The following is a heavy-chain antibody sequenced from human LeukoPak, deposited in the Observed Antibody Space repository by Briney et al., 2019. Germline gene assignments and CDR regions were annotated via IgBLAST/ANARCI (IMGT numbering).Heavy chain of an antibody. V-gene: IGHV3-20*04. Sequence: GGSLRLSCAASGFTFDDYGMSWVRQAPGKGLEWVSGINWNGGSTGYADSVKGRFTISRDNAKNSLYLQMNSLRAEDTAVYYCARDGIVATIGYYYYYMDVWGKGTTVTISS. J-gene: IGHJ6*03. CDR3: ARDGIVATIGYYYYYMDV. CDR1: GFTFDDYG. D-gene: IGHD5-12*01. CDR2: INWNGGST.